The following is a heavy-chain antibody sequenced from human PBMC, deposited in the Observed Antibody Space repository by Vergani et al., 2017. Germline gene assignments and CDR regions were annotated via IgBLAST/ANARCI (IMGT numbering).Heavy chain of an antibody. J-gene: IGHJ4*02. D-gene: IGHD3-22*01. V-gene: IGHV3-9*01. Sequence: EVQLVESGGGLVQPGRSLRLSCAASGFTFDDYAMHWVRQAPGKGLEWVSGISWNSGSIGYADSVKGRFTISRDNAKNSLYLQMNSLRAEDTALYYCARQQYYYESSGYHGNFDYWGQGTLVTVSS. CDR2: ISWNSGSI. CDR3: ARQQYYYESSGYHGNFDY. CDR1: GFTFDDYA.